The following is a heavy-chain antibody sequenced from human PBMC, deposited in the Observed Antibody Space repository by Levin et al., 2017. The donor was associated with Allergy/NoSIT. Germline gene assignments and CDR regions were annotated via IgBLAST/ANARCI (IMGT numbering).Heavy chain of an antibody. V-gene: IGHV2-5*02. CDR1: GFSLSTSGVG. D-gene: IGHD3-22*01. CDR3: AHSYYYTTTGYYPRYDY. J-gene: IGHJ4*02. CDR2: LYWDDDK. Sequence: SGPTLVKPTQTLTLTCTFSGFSLSTSGVGVGWIRQPPGKALEWLALLYWDDDKRYSPSLKSRLTLTKDTSKNQVVLTMTDMDPVDTATYFCAHSYYYTTTGYYPRYDYWGQGTLVTVSS.